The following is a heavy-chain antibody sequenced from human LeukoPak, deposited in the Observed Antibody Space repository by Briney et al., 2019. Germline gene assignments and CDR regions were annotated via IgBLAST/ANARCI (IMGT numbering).Heavy chain of an antibody. V-gene: IGHV3-23*01. CDR2: ISGSGGST. CDR3: AKGGVDSSGYYYFDFDY. CDR1: GFTFSSNA. D-gene: IGHD3-22*01. Sequence: GGSLSLSCAASGFTFSSNAMNWVRQAQGKGLEWVSAISGSGGSTYYADSGKGRLTISRDNSKNTLYLQMHSLMAAAPAAYYCAKGGVDSSGYYYFDFDYWGQGTLVTVSS. J-gene: IGHJ4*02.